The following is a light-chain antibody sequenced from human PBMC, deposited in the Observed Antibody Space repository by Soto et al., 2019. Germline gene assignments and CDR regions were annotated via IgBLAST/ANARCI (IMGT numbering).Light chain of an antibody. CDR2: AAS. J-gene: IGKJ3*01. CDR3: QKYNNALHT. Sequence: DIQMTQSPSSLSASVGDRVTITCRASQGIDNYLAWYQQKLGRVPKLLIYAASTLQSGVPSRFRGSGSGTDFTLTISSLQPEDVATYYCQKYNNALHTFGPGTKVDIK. V-gene: IGKV1-27*01. CDR1: QGIDNY.